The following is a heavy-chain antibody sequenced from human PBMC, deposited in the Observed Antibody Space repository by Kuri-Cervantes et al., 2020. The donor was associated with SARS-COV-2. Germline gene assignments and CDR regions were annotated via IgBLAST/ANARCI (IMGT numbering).Heavy chain of an antibody. Sequence: GGSLRLSCAASGFTFSSYDMNWVRQAPGKGLEWVSYISSSGSTIYYADSVKGRFTISRDNAKNSLYLQMNSLRAEDTAVYYCARTYYDYVWGSYRYGWFDPWGQGTLVTVSS. CDR3: ARTYYDYVWGSYRYGWFDP. D-gene: IGHD3-16*02. CDR1: GFTFSSYD. J-gene: IGHJ5*02. CDR2: ISSSGSTI. V-gene: IGHV3-48*03.